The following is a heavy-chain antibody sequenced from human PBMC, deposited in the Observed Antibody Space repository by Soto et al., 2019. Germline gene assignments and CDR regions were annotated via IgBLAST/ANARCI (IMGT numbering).Heavy chain of an antibody. D-gene: IGHD3-22*01. V-gene: IGHV1-8*01. Sequence: ASVKVSCKASGYSFTSFDINWARQATGQGLEWMGYMNPNSGHTGYAQKFQGRVTMTRNTSISTAYMELSSLRSEDTAVYYCARVHPYPDSGDFYFWFDPWGQGTLVTVS. J-gene: IGHJ5*02. CDR3: ARVHPYPDSGDFYFWFDP. CDR1: GYSFTSFD. CDR2: MNPNSGHT.